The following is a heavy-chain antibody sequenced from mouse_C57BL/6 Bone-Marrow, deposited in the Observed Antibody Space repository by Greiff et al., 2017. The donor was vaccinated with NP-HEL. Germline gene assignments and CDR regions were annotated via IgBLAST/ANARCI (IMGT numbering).Heavy chain of an antibody. D-gene: IGHD1-1*01. J-gene: IGHJ4*01. CDR3: TTGGSSPYAMDY. CDR1: GFNIKDDY. V-gene: IGHV14-4*01. Sequence: EVQLHQSGAELVRPGASVKLSCTASGFNIKDDYMHWVKQRPEQGLEWIGWIDPENGDTEYASKFQGKATITADTSSNTAYLQLSSLTSEDTAVYYCTTGGSSPYAMDYWGQGTSVTVSS. CDR2: IDPENGDT.